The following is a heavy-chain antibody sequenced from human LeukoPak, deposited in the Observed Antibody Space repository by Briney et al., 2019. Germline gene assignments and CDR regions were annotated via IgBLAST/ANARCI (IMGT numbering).Heavy chain of an antibody. Sequence: GGSLRLSCAACGFTFSGYAMTLVRQAPGKGLEWVSSINRGTYYADSVKGRFTVSRDSSKNTMYLQMNSLRAEDTAVYYCAKRTMPITGMNYFDDWGQGTLVTVSS. D-gene: IGHD3-10*01. V-gene: IGHV3-23*01. CDR2: INRGT. CDR3: AKRTMPITGMNYFDD. CDR1: GFTFSGYA. J-gene: IGHJ4*02.